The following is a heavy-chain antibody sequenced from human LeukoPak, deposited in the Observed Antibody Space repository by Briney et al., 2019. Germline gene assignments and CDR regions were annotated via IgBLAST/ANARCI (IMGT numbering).Heavy chain of an antibody. V-gene: IGHV3-23*01. Sequence: PGGSLRLSCAASGFVFSSLDMGWVRQTPGKGLEWVSAITNSGGGTFYADSVKGRFTISRDNSKNTLFLQMNSLRAEDTAVYYCAKEGDSSGWFDYWGQGTLVTVSS. CDR2: ITNSGGGT. D-gene: IGHD3-22*01. CDR1: GFVFSSLD. J-gene: IGHJ4*02. CDR3: AKEGDSSGWFDY.